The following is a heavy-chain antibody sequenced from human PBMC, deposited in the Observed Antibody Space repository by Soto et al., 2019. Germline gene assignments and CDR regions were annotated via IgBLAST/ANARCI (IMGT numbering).Heavy chain of an antibody. Sequence: PGGSLRLSCAASGFIFSTYSMHWVRQDPGKGLEWVSSISGSLGYVHYADSVKGRFTVSRDNIGTSLYLQMNSLRAEDTAVYYCAREGVHNYNEYNLDNWGLGTLVTVSS. CDR1: GFIFSTYS. CDR3: AREGVHNYNEYNLDN. V-gene: IGHV3-21*01. D-gene: IGHD4-4*01. J-gene: IGHJ4*02. CDR2: ISGSLGYV.